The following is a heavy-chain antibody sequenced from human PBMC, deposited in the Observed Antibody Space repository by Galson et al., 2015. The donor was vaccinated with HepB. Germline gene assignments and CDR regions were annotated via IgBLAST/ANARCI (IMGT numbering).Heavy chain of an antibody. J-gene: IGHJ4*02. D-gene: IGHD6-19*01. Sequence: SLRLSCAASGFTFSNCGMHRVRQAPGKGLEWVAFIRYDGSNKYYADSVKGRFTVSRDNSKNTLYLQMHSLRAEDTAVYYCAKESHYSGWYDYFHFDYWGQGTLVTVSS. CDR1: GFTFSNCG. CDR2: IRYDGSNK. CDR3: AKESHYSGWYDYFHFDY. V-gene: IGHV3-30*02.